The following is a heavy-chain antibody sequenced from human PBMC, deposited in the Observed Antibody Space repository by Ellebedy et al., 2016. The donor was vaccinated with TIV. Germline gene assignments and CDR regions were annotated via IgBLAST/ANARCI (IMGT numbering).Heavy chain of an antibody. Sequence: GESLKISXAASGFRFSDAWMSWVRQAPGKGLEWVANMSAKGENTYYAESVRGWFTVSRDNSRSTFYLVMNSLRAEDTAVYYCARGNSGYDWADYYGMDVWGQGTTATVSS. V-gene: IGHV3-23*01. CDR3: ARGNSGYDWADYYGMDV. CDR2: MSAKGENT. D-gene: IGHD5-12*01. CDR1: GFRFSDAW. J-gene: IGHJ6*02.